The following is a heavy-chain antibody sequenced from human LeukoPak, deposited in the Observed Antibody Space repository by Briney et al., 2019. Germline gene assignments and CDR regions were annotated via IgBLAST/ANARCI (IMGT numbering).Heavy chain of an antibody. CDR1: GGSISSGGYY. D-gene: IGHD3-22*01. Sequence: TLSLTCTVSGGSISSGGYYWSWIRQPPGKGLEWIGYIYHSGSTYYNPSLKSRVTISVDRSKNQFSLKLSSVTAADTAVYYCARAQSYYYDSRGAFDIWGQGTMVTVSS. CDR3: ARAQSYYYDSRGAFDI. CDR2: IYHSGST. V-gene: IGHV4-30-2*01. J-gene: IGHJ3*02.